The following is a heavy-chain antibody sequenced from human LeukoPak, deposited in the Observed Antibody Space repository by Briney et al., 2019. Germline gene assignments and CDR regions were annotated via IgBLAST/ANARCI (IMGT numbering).Heavy chain of an antibody. Sequence: PAGGSLRLSCAASGFTFSNYWMSWVRQAPGKGLEWVANIKQDGSEEYYVGSVKGRFTISRDNAKSSLHLRMDSLRAEDTAVYFCARGVSHSSWGQGTLVTVSS. J-gene: IGHJ5*02. D-gene: IGHD5-18*01. CDR3: ARGVSHSS. CDR2: IKQDGSEE. CDR1: GFTFSNYW. V-gene: IGHV3-7*03.